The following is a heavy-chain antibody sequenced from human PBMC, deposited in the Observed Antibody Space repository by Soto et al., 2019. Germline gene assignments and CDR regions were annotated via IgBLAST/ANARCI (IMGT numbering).Heavy chain of an antibody. J-gene: IGHJ4*02. CDR3: AKDVAWELLDAVFHF. V-gene: IGHV3-30*18. D-gene: IGHD5-18*01. CDR2: ISYDGSRT. CDR1: GFTFSSYG. Sequence: VQLVESGGGVVQPGGSLRLSCAASGFTFSSYGIHWVRQAPGKGLEWVTVISYDGSRTYYADSVKGRFTISRDNSKNTVWLQMNSLRAEDTAVYYCAKDVAWELLDAVFHFWGQGTLVTVSS.